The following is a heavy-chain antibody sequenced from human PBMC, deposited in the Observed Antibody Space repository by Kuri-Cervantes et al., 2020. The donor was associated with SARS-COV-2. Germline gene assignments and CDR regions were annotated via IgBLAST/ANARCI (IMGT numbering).Heavy chain of an antibody. CDR2: IYYSGST. V-gene: IGHV4-30-4*08. J-gene: IGHJ4*02. CDR1: GGSISSGDYY. CDR3: ARGRIRPFDY. Sequence: LRLSCTVSGGSISSGDYYWSWIRQPPGKGLEWIGYIYYSGSTYYNPSLKSRVTISVDTSKNQFSLKLSSVTTADTAVYYCARGRIRPFDYWGQGTLVTVSS.